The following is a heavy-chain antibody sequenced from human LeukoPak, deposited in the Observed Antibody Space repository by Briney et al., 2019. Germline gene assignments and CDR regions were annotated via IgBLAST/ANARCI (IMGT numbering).Heavy chain of an antibody. CDR3: ARNGYTKSWTHLDY. Sequence: PSETLSLTCTVSSGSIRSCHWAWIRQPAGKELEWIGRIYTTGDTDYNPSLKSRVTMSVDTSKNQFSLNLRSVTTADTAFYYCARNGYTKSWTHLDYWGQGILVSVSS. V-gene: IGHV4-4*07. D-gene: IGHD3/OR15-3a*01. CDR2: IYTTGDT. CDR1: SGSIRSCH. J-gene: IGHJ4*02.